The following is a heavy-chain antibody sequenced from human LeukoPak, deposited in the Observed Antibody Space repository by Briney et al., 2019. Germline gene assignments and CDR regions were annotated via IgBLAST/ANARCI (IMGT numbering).Heavy chain of an antibody. V-gene: IGHV4-4*07. Sequence: SETLSLTCTASGGSINSYWSWIRQPAGKGLEWIGRISGSGTITYNPALQSRLSISIDTSKNQFSLKLMSVTAADTAVYYCARDSGTTGEVKFDPWGQGTLVTVSS. J-gene: IGHJ5*02. CDR3: ARDSGTTGEVKFDP. D-gene: IGHD3-10*01. CDR1: GGSINSY. CDR2: ISGSGTI.